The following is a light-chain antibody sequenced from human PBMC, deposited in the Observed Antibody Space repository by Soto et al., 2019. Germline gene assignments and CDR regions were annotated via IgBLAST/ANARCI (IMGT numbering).Light chain of an antibody. CDR1: QSVSSSY. J-gene: IGKJ1*01. V-gene: IGKV3-20*01. Sequence: EIVLTQSPGTLSLSPGERAILSCRASQSVSSSYLAWYRQKPGLAPSLLIYGASSRATGIPDRFSGSGSGTDFTLTISRLEPEDFAVYYCQQYGSSPRTFGQGTKVEMK. CDR2: GAS. CDR3: QQYGSSPRT.